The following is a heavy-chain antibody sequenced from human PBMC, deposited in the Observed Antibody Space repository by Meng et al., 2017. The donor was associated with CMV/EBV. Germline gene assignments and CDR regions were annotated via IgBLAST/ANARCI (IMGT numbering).Heavy chain of an antibody. J-gene: IGHJ4*02. CDR2: INHSGST. Sequence: AQLLQWGEGLLKPSETRSLPCAVYGGSVSGYYWSWIRQPPGKGLEWIGEINHSGSTNYNPSLKSRVTISVDTSKNQFSLKLSSVTAADTAVYYCARVWDSGWDYWGQGTLVTVSS. V-gene: IGHV4-34*01. CDR1: GGSVSGYY. D-gene: IGHD3-22*01. CDR3: ARVWDSGWDY.